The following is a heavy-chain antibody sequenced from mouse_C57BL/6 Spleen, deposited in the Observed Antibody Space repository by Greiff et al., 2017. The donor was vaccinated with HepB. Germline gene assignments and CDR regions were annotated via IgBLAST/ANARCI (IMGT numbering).Heavy chain of an antibody. Sequence: EVKVVESEGGLVQPGSSMKLSCTASGFTFSDYYMAWVRQVPEKGLEWVANINYDGSSTYYLDSLKSRFIISRDNSKNILYLQMSSLKSEDTATYYCARGGFYDYDGAFDYWGQGTTLTVSS. CDR3: ARGGFYDYDGAFDY. V-gene: IGHV5-16*01. CDR2: INYDGSST. D-gene: IGHD2-4*01. J-gene: IGHJ2*01. CDR1: GFTFSDYY.